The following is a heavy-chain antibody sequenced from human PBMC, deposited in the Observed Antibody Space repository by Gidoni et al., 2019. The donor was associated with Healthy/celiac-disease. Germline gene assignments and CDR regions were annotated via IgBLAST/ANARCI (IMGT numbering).Heavy chain of an antibody. D-gene: IGHD6-13*01. J-gene: IGHJ5*02. CDR1: GFTFSSYG. CDR2: ISYDGSNK. V-gene: IGHV3-30*18. Sequence: QVQLVESGGGVVQPGRSLRLCCAASGFTFSSYGMHWVRQAPGKGLEWVAVISYDGSNKYYADSVKGRFTISRDNSKNTLYLQMNSLRAEDTAVYYCAKAWSAAAAHNWFDPWGQGTLVTVSS. CDR3: AKAWSAAAAHNWFDP.